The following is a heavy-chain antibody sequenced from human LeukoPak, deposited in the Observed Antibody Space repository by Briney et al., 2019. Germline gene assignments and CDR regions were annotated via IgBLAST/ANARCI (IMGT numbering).Heavy chain of an antibody. Sequence: GGSLRLSCAASGFTFSSYWMHWVRQAPGKGPVWVSRINSDGSDTTYADFVKGRFTISRDNAKNTLYLQMNSLRAEDTAVYYCARVPYGSGTFDYWGQGTLVTVSS. CDR3: ARVPYGSGTFDY. J-gene: IGHJ4*02. CDR1: GFTFSSYW. CDR2: INSDGSDT. D-gene: IGHD3-10*01. V-gene: IGHV3-74*01.